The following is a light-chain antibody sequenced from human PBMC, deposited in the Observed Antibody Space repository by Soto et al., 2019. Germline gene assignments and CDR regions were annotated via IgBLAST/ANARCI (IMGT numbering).Light chain of an antibody. CDR2: SNN. CDR3: AAWDDSLNGRV. V-gene: IGLV1-44*01. Sequence: QAVVTQPPSASGTPGQRVTISCSGSSSNIGSNTVNWYQQLPGTAPKLLIYSNNQRPSGVPDRFSGSKSGTSASLAISGRLSEDEADDYCAAWDDSLNGRVFGGGTKLTVL. J-gene: IGLJ3*02. CDR1: SSNIGSNT.